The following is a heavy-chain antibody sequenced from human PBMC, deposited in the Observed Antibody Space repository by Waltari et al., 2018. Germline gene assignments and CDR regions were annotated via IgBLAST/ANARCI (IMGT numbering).Heavy chain of an antibody. Sequence: EVQLLESGGGLVQPGGSVRLSCAASGFIFYNYAMTWVRQAPGKGLEWVSALSNTGGSTYYADSVKGRLTISRDNSKNTLSLQMNSLRAEDTAVYYCAKGPHYSRSVYYYMDVWGAGTTVTISS. CDR2: LSNTGGST. D-gene: IGHD6-13*01. J-gene: IGHJ6*03. V-gene: IGHV3-23*01. CDR1: GFIFYNYA. CDR3: AKGPHYSRSVYYYMDV.